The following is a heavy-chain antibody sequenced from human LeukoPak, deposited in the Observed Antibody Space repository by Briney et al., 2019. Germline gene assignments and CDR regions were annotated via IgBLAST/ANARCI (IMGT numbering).Heavy chain of an antibody. CDR1: GYTFSDYY. CDR3: ARGGGSGYSGAGY. D-gene: IGHD3-3*01. Sequence: ASVKVSCKASGYTFSDYYIHWVRQAPGQGLEWMGWMNPNSGGTNYAQKFQGRVTMTRDTTISTAYMDLSSLKSDDTAVYYCARGGGSGYSGAGYWGQGTLVTVSS. J-gene: IGHJ4*02. CDR2: MNPNSGGT. V-gene: IGHV1-2*02.